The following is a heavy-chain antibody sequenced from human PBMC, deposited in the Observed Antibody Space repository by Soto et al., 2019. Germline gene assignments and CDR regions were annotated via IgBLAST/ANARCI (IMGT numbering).Heavy chain of an antibody. CDR1: GYIFYIYW. Sequence: GESLKISCEASGYIFYIYWIGWVRQMPGKGLEWMGIIYPGDSDTRYNPSFQGRVTISVDKSTSTASLKWNSLQASDTAIYYCARPEIPTRSNDYDYPFDLWGQGTLVTVSS. V-gene: IGHV5-51*01. CDR2: IYPGDSDT. J-gene: IGHJ5*02. CDR3: ARPEIPTRSNDYDYPFDL. D-gene: IGHD3-22*01.